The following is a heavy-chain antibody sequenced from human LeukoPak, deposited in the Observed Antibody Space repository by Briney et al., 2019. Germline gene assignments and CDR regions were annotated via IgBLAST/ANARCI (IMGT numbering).Heavy chain of an antibody. D-gene: IGHD3-22*01. V-gene: IGHV7-4-1*02. CDR3: AREACYDSSGYCPDDAFDI. Sequence: GASVKVSCKASGGTFSSYAISWVRQAPGQGLEWMGWINTNTGNPTYAQGFTGRFVFSLDTSVSTAYLQISSLKAEDTAVYYCAREACYDSSGYCPDDAFDIWGQGTMVTVSS. CDR1: GGTFSSYA. J-gene: IGHJ3*02. CDR2: INTNTGNP.